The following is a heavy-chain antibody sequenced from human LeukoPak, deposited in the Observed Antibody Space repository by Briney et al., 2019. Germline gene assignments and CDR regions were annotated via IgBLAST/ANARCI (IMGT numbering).Heavy chain of an antibody. Sequence: SGGSLRLSRATSGFSFSSYAFYWIRQAPGKGLEWLTLISYDGNDKYYADSVKGRFSISRDNSKSMVFLQMNSLRPEDTAVYFCARGVPKTSYYYYYMDVWGKGTTVTVSS. D-gene: IGHD4-11*01. CDR1: GFSFSSYA. CDR3: ARGVPKTSYYYYYMDV. J-gene: IGHJ6*03. V-gene: IGHV3-30*04. CDR2: ISYDGNDK.